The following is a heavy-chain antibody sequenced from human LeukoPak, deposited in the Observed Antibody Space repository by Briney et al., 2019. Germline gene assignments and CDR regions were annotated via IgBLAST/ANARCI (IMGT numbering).Heavy chain of an antibody. Sequence: GRSLRLSCAASGFTFSSYAMHCVRQAPGKGLEWVSVISYDGSNKYYAVSVKGRFTISRYNSKNTLYLQMNSLRAEDTAVYYCARALTSSGRGAFDIWGQGTMVTVSS. V-gene: IGHV3-30-3*01. D-gene: IGHD3-10*01. J-gene: IGHJ3*02. CDR1: GFTFSSYA. CDR3: ARALTSSGRGAFDI. CDR2: ISYDGSNK.